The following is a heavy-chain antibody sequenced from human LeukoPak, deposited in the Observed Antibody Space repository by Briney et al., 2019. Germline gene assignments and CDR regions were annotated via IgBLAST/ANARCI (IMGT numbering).Heavy chain of an antibody. CDR2: AYYRSKGLI. Sequence: SQTLSLTCAISGDSVSGSPAVWNWIRQSPSRGLEWLGRAYYRSKGLIDYALSVKGRVTITPDTSKNQFSLQLNSVTAEDTAVYYCARGAVRGGTNFDYWGQGTLVTVSS. CDR3: ARGAVRGGTNFDY. D-gene: IGHD3-10*01. J-gene: IGHJ4*02. CDR1: GDSVSGSPAV. V-gene: IGHV6-1*01.